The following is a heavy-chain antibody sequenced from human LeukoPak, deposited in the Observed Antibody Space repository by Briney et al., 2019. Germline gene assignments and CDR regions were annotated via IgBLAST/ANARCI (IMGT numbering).Heavy chain of an antibody. Sequence: GRSLRLSCAASGFTFSDYAMHWVRQAPGRGLEWVAVISYDGINQYYADSVKGRFTISRDNSKNTLYLQMNSLRAEDTAVYYCAKGASITMIVTYYYYYMDVWGKGTTVTIS. J-gene: IGHJ6*03. CDR1: GFTFSDYA. D-gene: IGHD3-22*01. CDR3: AKGASITMIVTYYYYYMDV. CDR2: ISYDGINQ. V-gene: IGHV3-30*04.